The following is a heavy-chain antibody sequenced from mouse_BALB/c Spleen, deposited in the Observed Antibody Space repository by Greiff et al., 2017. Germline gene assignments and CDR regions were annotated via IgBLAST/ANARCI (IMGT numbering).Heavy chain of an antibody. CDR1: GYAFTNYL. V-gene: IGHV1-54*03. D-gene: IGHD1-1*02. J-gene: IGHJ2*01. Sequence: QVQLQHSGAELVRPGTSVKVSCKASGYAFTNYLIEWVKQRPGQGLEWIGVINPGSGGTNYNEKFKGKATLTADKSSSTAYMQLSSLTSDDSAVYFCARRWEEGYFDYWGQGTTLTVSS. CDR3: ARRWEEGYFDY. CDR2: INPGSGGT.